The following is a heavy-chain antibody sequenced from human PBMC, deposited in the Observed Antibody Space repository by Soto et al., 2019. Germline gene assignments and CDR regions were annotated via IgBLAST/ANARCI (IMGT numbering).Heavy chain of an antibody. CDR2: INHSGST. V-gene: IGHV4-34*01. CDR1: GESFIGYY. CDR3: ARHSELGDLSWFDP. J-gene: IGHJ5*02. D-gene: IGHD3-3*01. Sequence: SETLSLTCVFSGESFIGYYWSWIRQPPGKGLEWIGEINHSGSTNYNPSLKSRVTISVDTSNNQVSLRLRSVTAADTAVYYCARHSELGDLSWFDPWGQGTLVTVSS.